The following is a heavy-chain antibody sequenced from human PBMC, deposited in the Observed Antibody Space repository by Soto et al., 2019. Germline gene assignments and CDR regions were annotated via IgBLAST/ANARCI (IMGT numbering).Heavy chain of an antibody. D-gene: IGHD3-16*02. CDR1: GYTFTGYY. Sequence: AASVNVSCKASGYTFTGYYMHWVRQAPGQGLEWMGWINPNSGGTNYAQKFQGRVTMTRDTSISTAYMELSRLRSDDTAVYYCASQGVWGSYRFPPITYQSRGTDVSRQGPTLT. J-gene: IGHJ6*02. CDR2: INPNSGGT. V-gene: IGHV1-2*02. CDR3: ASQGVWGSYRFPPITYQSRGTDV.